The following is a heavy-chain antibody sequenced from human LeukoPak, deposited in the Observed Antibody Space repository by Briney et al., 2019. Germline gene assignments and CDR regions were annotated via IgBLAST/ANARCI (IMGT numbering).Heavy chain of an antibody. J-gene: IGHJ4*02. CDR3: ATGVQICSGGSCDY. CDR2: FDPEDGET. V-gene: IGHV1-24*01. Sequence: ASVKVSCKVSGYTLTEFSMHWVRQAPGKGLEWMGGFDPEDGETIYAQKFQGRVTMTEDTSTDTAYMELSSLRSEDTAVYYCATGVQICSGGSCDYWGQGTLVTVSS. CDR1: GYTLTEFS. D-gene: IGHD2-15*01.